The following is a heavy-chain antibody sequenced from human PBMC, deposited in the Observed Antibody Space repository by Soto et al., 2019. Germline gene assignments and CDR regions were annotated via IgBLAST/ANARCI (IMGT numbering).Heavy chain of an antibody. CDR3: ARDPNSSGWYYYYYGMDV. CDR1: GFTFSSYG. D-gene: IGHD6-19*01. J-gene: IGHJ6*02. V-gene: IGHV3-48*02. Sequence: GSLRLSCAASGFTFSSYGMHWVRQAPGKGLEWVSYISSSSSTIYYADSVKGRFTISRDNAKNSLYLQMNSLRDEDTAVYYCARDPNSSGWYYYYYGMDVWGQGTTVTVSS. CDR2: ISSSSSTI.